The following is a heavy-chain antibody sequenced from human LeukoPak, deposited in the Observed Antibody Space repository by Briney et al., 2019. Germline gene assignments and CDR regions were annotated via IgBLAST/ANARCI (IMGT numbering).Heavy chain of an antibody. V-gene: IGHV4-59*01. Sequence: SETLSLTCAVYGGSFSGYYWSWIRQPPGRGLEWIGYKDYSGSTNYNRSLKSRVTISVDTSKNQFSLKLSSVTAADTAVYYCARVYYSSSYDYWYFDLWGRGTLVTVSS. D-gene: IGHD6-13*01. CDR3: ARVYYSSSYDYWYFDL. CDR1: GGSFSGYY. J-gene: IGHJ2*01. CDR2: KDYSGST.